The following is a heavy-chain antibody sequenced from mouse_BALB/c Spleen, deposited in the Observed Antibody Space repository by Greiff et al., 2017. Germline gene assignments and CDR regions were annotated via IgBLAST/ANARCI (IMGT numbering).Heavy chain of an antibody. D-gene: IGHD3-2*01. V-gene: IGHV5-6-5*01. J-gene: IGHJ2*01. CDR3: ARGGRDSSGYVFDY. CDR2: ISSGGST. CDR1: GFTFSSYA. Sequence: EVMLVESGGGLVKPGGSLKLSCAASGFTFSSYAMSWVRQTPEKRLEWVASISSGGSTYYPDSVKGRFTISRDNARNILYLQMSSLRSEDTAMYYCARGGRDSSGYVFDYWGQGTTLTVSS.